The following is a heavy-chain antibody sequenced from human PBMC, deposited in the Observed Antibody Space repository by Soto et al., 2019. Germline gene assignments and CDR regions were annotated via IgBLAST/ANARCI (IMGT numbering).Heavy chain of an antibody. V-gene: IGHV3-30*03. CDR1: GFTFSSYF. Sequence: GGSLRLSCAASGFTFSSYFMHWVRQAPGKGLESVAVISYDGSNEYYADSVRGRFTISRDNSKNTLYLQMNSLRAEDTAVYYCARERKGMDVWGQGTTVTVSS. CDR3: ARERKGMDV. J-gene: IGHJ6*02. CDR2: ISYDGSNE.